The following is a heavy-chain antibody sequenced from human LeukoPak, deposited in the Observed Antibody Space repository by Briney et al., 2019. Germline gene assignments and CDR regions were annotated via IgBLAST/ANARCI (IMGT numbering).Heavy chain of an antibody. J-gene: IGHJ4*02. CDR2: VKSRSASETT. V-gene: IGHV3-15*01. D-gene: IGHD3-9*01. CDR1: GFSISNDW. CDR3: ATEKYYDLLTGYGLQGY. Sequence: GGSLRLSCAASGFSISNDWMSWVRQAPGKGLEWVARVKSRSASETTDYAAPVKGRFTISRDDADNSLYLQMNSLKTEDTAVYYCATEKYYDLLTGYGLQGYWGQGTLVTVSS.